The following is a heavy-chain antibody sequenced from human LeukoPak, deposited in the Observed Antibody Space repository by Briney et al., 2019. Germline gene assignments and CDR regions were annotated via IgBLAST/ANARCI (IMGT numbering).Heavy chain of an antibody. Sequence: ASVKVSCKASGYTFTSYDINWVRQATGQGLEWMGWMNPNSGNTGYAQKFQGRVTMTRNTSISTAYMELSSLRSEDTAVYYCARARRYCSGGSCYSGPFDYWGQGTLVTVSS. CDR3: ARARRYCSGGSCYSGPFDY. D-gene: IGHD2-15*01. CDR1: GYTFTSYD. J-gene: IGHJ4*02. V-gene: IGHV1-8*01. CDR2: MNPNSGNT.